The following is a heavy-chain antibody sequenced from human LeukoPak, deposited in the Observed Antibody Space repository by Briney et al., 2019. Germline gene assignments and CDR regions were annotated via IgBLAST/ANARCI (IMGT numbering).Heavy chain of an antibody. V-gene: IGHV5-51*01. D-gene: IGHD6-19*01. J-gene: IGHJ3*02. Sequence: GESLKISCKGSGYSINNYWIGWVRQMPGKGLEWMGIIYPADSDIRYSPSFQGQVTISADKSISTAYLQWSSLKASDTAIYYCARMVSSGSAFDIWGQGTMVTVSS. CDR3: ARMVSSGSAFDI. CDR2: IYPADSDI. CDR1: GYSINNYW.